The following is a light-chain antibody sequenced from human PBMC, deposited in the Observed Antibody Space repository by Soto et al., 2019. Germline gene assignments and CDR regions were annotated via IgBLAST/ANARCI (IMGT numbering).Light chain of an antibody. V-gene: IGKV3-15*01. Sequence: ETLLTQSPATLSVSPGERATLSCRASQSVRDNLAWYQQKPGQAPRLLIYGASTRAPGSPDRFSGSGFGTEFSLTISSLQSEDVAVYYCQQHNDWPPSTFGQGTKLEIK. CDR3: QQHNDWPPST. CDR1: QSVRDN. CDR2: GAS. J-gene: IGKJ2*01.